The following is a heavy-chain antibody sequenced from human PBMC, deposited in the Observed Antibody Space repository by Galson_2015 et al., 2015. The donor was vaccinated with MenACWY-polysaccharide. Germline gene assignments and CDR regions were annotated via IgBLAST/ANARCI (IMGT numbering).Heavy chain of an antibody. CDR1: GFTFSNYA. CDR2: LGGSGSNT. D-gene: IGHD2-2*01. Sequence: LRLSCAAFGFTFSNYAMSWVRPAPGKGLEWVSTLGGSGSNTHYADSVKGRFTISRDNSKNTLSLQMNSLRAEDTAVYYCARVRYSTWKYQFDYWGQGTLVAVSS. V-gene: IGHV3-23*01. CDR3: ARVRYSTWKYQFDY. J-gene: IGHJ4*02.